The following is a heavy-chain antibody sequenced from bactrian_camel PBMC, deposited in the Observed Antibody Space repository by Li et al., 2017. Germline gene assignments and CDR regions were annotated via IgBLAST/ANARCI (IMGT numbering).Heavy chain of an antibody. CDR3: AADRSSSYCSWIYPTALRYTD. V-gene: IGHV3S53*01. CDR1: GRTYNDHC. Sequence: HVQLVESGGGSVEAGGSLRLSCSISGRTYNDHCVAWFRQAPGKEREGVAVIAGSGSPGYADSVKGRFTISKDNAKNTLYLQMSSLKPEDTGMYYCAADRSSSYCSWIYPTALRYTDCGQGTQVTVSS. CDR2: IAGSGSP. J-gene: IGHJ4*01. D-gene: IGHD3*01.